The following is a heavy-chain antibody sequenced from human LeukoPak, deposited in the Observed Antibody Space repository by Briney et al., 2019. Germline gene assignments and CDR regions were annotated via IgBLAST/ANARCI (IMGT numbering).Heavy chain of an antibody. CDR1: GFIFSSYS. D-gene: IGHD1-26*01. J-gene: IGHJ4*02. V-gene: IGHV3-21*01. CDR3: TRSNSGSYSLYY. Sequence: PGGSLRLSCAASGFIFSSYSMNWVRQAPGKGLEWVSSISSSSSYIYYADSVKGRFTISRDNAKNSLYLQMNSLRAEDTAVYYCTRSNSGSYSLYYWGQGTLVTVSS. CDR2: ISSSSSYI.